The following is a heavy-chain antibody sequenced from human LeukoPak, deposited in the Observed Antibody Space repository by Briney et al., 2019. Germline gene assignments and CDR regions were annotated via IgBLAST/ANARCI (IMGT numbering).Heavy chain of an antibody. CDR1: GLTFSSYA. CDR3: ATDLKATMVRGVIRYDY. V-gene: IGHV3-64*01. D-gene: IGHD3-10*01. J-gene: IGHJ4*02. CDR2: ISSNGGST. Sequence: GGSLRLSCAASGLTFSSYAMHWVRQAPGKGLEYVSAISSNGGSTYYANSVKGRFTVSRDNSKNTLYLQMNSLRAEDTAVYYCATDLKATMVRGVIRYDYWGQGTLVTVSS.